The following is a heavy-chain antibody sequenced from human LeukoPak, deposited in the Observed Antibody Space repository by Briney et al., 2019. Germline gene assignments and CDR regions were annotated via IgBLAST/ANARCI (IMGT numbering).Heavy chain of an antibody. CDR3: ARAITATTREDS. D-gene: IGHD1-20*01. J-gene: IGHJ4*02. Sequence: SETLSLTCTVSGGSISTYYWSWIRQPPGKGLEWIGYIYYTGSTYYNPSLKSRVTMAVDTSKNQFSLKLISVTAADTAVYYCARAITATTREDSWGQGTLVTVSS. CDR1: GGSISTYY. CDR2: IYYTGST. V-gene: IGHV4-59*08.